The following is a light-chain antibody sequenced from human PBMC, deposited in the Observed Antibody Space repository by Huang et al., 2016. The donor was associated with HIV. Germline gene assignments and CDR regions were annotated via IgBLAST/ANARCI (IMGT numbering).Light chain of an antibody. CDR2: GAS. CDR1: QSVSTN. J-gene: IGKJ2*02. CDR3: QQYNNWPPCT. V-gene: IGKV3-15*01. Sequence: EIVMTPSPATLSVSPGERATLSCRASQSVSTNLAWYQQKPGQAPRLPSSGASTRATGIPARFSGSGSGTEFTLTISSLQSEDFAVYYCQQYNNWPPCTFGQGTKLEIK.